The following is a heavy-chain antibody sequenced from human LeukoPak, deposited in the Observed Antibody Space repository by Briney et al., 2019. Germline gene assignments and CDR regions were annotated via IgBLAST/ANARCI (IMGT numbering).Heavy chain of an antibody. V-gene: IGHV7-4-1*02. CDR1: GGTFGSYS. J-gene: IGHJ6*03. CDR3: ARGSVRRDDFWSGYYFYYYYYYMDV. D-gene: IGHD3-3*01. Sequence: ASVKVSCKASGGTFGSYSINWVRQVPGQGLEWMGWINTNTGNPTYAQGFTGRFVFSLDTSVSTAYLQISSLKAEDTAVYYCARGSVRRDDFWSGYYFYYYYYYMDVWGKGTTVTVSS. CDR2: INTNTGNP.